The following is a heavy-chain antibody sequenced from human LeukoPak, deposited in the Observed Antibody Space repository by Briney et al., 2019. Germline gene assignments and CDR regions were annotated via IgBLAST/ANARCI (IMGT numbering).Heavy chain of an antibody. Sequence: SVKVSCKASGGTFSSYAISWVRQAPGQGLEWMGGIIPIFGTANYAQKFQGRVTITADESTSTAYMELSSLRSEDTTVYYCASESAADDAFDIWGQGTMVTVSS. D-gene: IGHD6-25*01. CDR2: IIPIFGTA. J-gene: IGHJ3*02. V-gene: IGHV1-69*13. CDR3: ASESAADDAFDI. CDR1: GGTFSSYA.